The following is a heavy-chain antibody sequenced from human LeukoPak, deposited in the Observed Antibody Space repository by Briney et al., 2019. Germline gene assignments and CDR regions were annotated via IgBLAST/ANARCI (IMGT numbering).Heavy chain of an antibody. V-gene: IGHV4-39*01. J-gene: IGHJ5*02. CDR3: ASGAPHMVRGVIIGWFDP. Sequence: SETLSLTCTVSGGSISSSSYYWGWIRQPPGKGLEWIGSIYYSGSTYYNPSLKSRVTISVDTSKNQFSLQLNSVTPEDTAVYYCASGAPHMVRGVIIGWFDPWGQGTLVTVSS. CDR1: GGSISSSSYY. CDR2: IYYSGST. D-gene: IGHD3-10*01.